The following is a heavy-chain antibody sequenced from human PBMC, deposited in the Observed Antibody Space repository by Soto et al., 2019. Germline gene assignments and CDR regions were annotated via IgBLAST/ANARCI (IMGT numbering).Heavy chain of an antibody. J-gene: IGHJ6*02. D-gene: IGHD2-8*02. CDR2: VNPNSGGT. CDR3: ANLRVTGRYGMDV. CDR1: GYTFTGYY. Sequence: ASVKVSCKASGYTFTGYYIHWVRQAPGQGLEWMGWVNPNSGGTNYAQKFQGWVTMTRDASISTAYMELSRLRSDDTAVYYCANLRVTGRYGMDVWGQGTTVTVSS. V-gene: IGHV1-2*04.